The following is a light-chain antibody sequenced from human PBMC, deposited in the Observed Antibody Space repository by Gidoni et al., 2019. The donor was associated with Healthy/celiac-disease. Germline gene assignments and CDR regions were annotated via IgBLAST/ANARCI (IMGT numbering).Light chain of an antibody. Sequence: SYQLTQPPSVSVSPGQTASITCSGDKLGDKYACWCMQKPGHPPVLVIDQDSKRPAGIPERFSGSNSGNTATLTISGTQAMDEADYYCQAGDSSTVGFGGGTKLTVL. V-gene: IGLV3-1*01. CDR2: QDS. J-gene: IGLJ2*01. CDR3: QAGDSSTVG. CDR1: KLGDKY.